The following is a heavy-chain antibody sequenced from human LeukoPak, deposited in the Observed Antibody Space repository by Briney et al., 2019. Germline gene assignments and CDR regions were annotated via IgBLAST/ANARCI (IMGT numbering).Heavy chain of an antibody. D-gene: IGHD3-3*01. CDR3: ATGPNYDFWSGYYPLDY. CDR1: GYTLTELS. Sequence: ASVKVSCKVSGYTLTELSTHWVRQAPGKGLEWMGGFDPEDGEAIYAQKFQGRVTMTEDTSTDTAYMELSSLRSEDTAMYYCATGPNYDFWSGYYPLDYWGQGTLVTVSS. J-gene: IGHJ4*02. V-gene: IGHV1-24*01. CDR2: FDPEDGEA.